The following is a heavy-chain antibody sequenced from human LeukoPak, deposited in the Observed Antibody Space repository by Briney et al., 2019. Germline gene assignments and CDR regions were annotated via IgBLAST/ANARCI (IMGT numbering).Heavy chain of an antibody. CDR3: ARAVAAAANY. D-gene: IGHD6-13*01. CDR2: IYSDGSA. V-gene: IGHV3-66*02. CDR1: GFTASDYY. J-gene: IGHJ4*02. Sequence: GRSLRLSCAASGFTASDYYMSWVRQAPGKGLEWVSIIYSDGSADYADSVRGRFTISRDNSKNTVYLQMNSLRGGDTAVYYCARAVAAAANYWGQGTLVTVSS.